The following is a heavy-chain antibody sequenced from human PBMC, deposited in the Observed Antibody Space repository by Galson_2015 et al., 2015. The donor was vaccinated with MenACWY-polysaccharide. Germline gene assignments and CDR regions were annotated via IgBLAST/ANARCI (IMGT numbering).Heavy chain of an antibody. Sequence: SLRLSCAASGLTFSDWYMRWLRQAPGKGLEWLSYIGGNGRTTYYADSVKGRFTISRDNSKNIVYLQMNSLGADDTAVYFCARMYYCCIDFWGQGTLVTVSS. CDR1: GLTFSDWY. CDR3: ARMYYCCIDF. V-gene: IGHV3-11*04. D-gene: IGHD3-16*01. CDR2: IGGNGRTT. J-gene: IGHJ4*02.